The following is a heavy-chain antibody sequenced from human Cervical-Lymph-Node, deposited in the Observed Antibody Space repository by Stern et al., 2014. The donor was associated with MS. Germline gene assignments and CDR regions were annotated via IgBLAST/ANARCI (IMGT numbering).Heavy chain of an antibody. Sequence: EVQLVESGGGLVEPGRSLRLSCAASGFTFDDYAMHWVRQVPGKGLEWVSGIRWNSDNIGYADSVRGRFTISRDNAGNSLYLQMNSLRTEDTAFYYCAKDRLRIERKLRGQIDHWGQGTLVTVS. D-gene: IGHD1-1*01. CDR2: IRWNSDNI. CDR1: GFTFDDYA. CDR3: AKDRLRIERKLRGQIDH. J-gene: IGHJ4*02. V-gene: IGHV3-9*01.